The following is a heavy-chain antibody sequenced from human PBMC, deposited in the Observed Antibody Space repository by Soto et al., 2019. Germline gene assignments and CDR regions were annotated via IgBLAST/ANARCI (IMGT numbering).Heavy chain of an antibody. Sequence: EVQLLESGGGLVQPGGSLRLSCAASGFTFSSYAMPWVRQAPGKGLEWVSVITGGVGVTYYADSVKGRFTISRDNSKNMLYLQMNSLRTKDTDVYNCAKFPGENINQWYFHSWGQGTLVTVSS. J-gene: IGHJ4*02. CDR1: GFTFSSYA. V-gene: IGHV3-23*01. CDR2: ITGGVGVT. D-gene: IGHD3-16*01. CDR3: AKFPGENINQWYFHS.